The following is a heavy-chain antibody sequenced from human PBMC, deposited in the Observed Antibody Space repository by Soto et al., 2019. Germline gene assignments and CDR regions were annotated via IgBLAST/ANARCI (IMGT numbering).Heavy chain of an antibody. Sequence: PGGSLRLSCAASGFTFSSYSMNWVRQAPGKGLEWVSSISSSSSYIYYADSVKGRFTISRDNAKNSLYLQMNSLRAEDTAVYYCARDPTRGYSYGYQKTTEYYYGMDVWGQGTTVTVSS. CDR2: ISSSSSYI. CDR1: GFTFSSYS. D-gene: IGHD5-18*01. J-gene: IGHJ6*02. V-gene: IGHV3-21*01. CDR3: ARDPTRGYSYGYQKTTEYYYGMDV.